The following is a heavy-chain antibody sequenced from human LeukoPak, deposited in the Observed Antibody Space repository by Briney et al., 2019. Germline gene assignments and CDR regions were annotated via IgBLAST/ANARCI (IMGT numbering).Heavy chain of an antibody. D-gene: IGHD3-22*01. CDR3: ARVGRDYYDSSGYCFDY. Sequence: SVKVSCKASGGTFSSYAISWVRQAPGQGLEWMGGIIPIFGTANYAQKFQGRVTITADESTSTAYMELSSLRSEDTAVYYCARVGRDYYDSSGYCFDYWGQGTLVTVSS. CDR1: GGTFSSYA. V-gene: IGHV1-69*13. J-gene: IGHJ4*02. CDR2: IIPIFGTA.